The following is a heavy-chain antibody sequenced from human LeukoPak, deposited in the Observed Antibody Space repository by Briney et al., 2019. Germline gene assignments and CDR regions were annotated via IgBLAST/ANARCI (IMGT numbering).Heavy chain of an antibody. CDR1: GGSISSGSYY. J-gene: IGHJ4*02. Sequence: PSETLSLTCTVSGGSISSGSYYWNWIRQPAGKGLEWIGRIYTSGSTNYNPSLKSRVTISVDTSKNQFSLKLSSVTAADTAVYYCARGRRDGYRSYDYWGQGTLVTVSS. CDR3: ARGRRDGYRSYDY. D-gene: IGHD5-24*01. CDR2: IYTSGST. V-gene: IGHV4-61*02.